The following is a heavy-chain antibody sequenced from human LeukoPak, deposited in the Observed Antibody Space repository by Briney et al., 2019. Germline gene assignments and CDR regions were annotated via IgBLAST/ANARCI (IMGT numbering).Heavy chain of an antibody. CDR2: INQSGST. J-gene: IGHJ2*01. D-gene: IGHD3-10*01. CDR1: GGSFSGYY. CDR3: ASLGSGSYSRKNWYFDL. V-gene: IGHV4-34*01. Sequence: SETLSLTCAVYGGSFSGYYWSWIRQPPGKGLEWIGEINQSGSTNYNPSLKSRVTISVDTSKNQFSLKLSSVIAADTAVYYCASLGSGSYSRKNWYFDLWGRGTLVTVS.